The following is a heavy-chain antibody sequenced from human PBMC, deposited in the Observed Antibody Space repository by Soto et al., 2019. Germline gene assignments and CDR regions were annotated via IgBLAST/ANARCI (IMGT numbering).Heavy chain of an antibody. V-gene: IGHV4-31*03. CDR3: VRCSYYDGMDV. CDR2: IYYSGST. J-gene: IGHJ6*02. Sequence: QVQLQESGPGLVKPSQTLSLTCTVSGGSISSGGYYWSWIRQHPGKGLEWIGYIYYSGSTYYNPSLQNRVTISVDTSINMLTLKLSSVSAADTAVYYRVRCSYYDGMDVWGQGTTVTVSS. D-gene: IGHD2-8*01. CDR1: GGSISSGGYY.